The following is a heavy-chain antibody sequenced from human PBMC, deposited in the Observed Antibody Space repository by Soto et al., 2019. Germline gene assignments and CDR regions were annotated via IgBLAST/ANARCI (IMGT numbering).Heavy chain of an antibody. Sequence: QVQLVQSGAEVKKPGASVKVSCKASGYTFTRYYMNWVRQAPGQGLEWMGIINPSGGSTSYAQKCQGRVTMTSDTSTSTVYMKLSSLRSEDMAVYYCARERRRVGATQGFDYWVQGTLVTVSS. CDR3: ARERRRVGATQGFDY. D-gene: IGHD1-26*01. J-gene: IGHJ4*02. V-gene: IGHV1-46*01. CDR2: INPSGGST. CDR1: GYTFTRYY.